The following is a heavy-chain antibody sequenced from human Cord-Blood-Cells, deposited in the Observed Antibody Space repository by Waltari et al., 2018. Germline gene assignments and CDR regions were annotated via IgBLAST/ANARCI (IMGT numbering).Heavy chain of an antibody. CDR2: IYYSGRT. V-gene: IGHV4-39*01. CDR1: GGSISSSSYY. J-gene: IGHJ3*02. D-gene: IGHD6-19*01. CDR3: ARLVSGWDDAFDI. Sequence: QLQLQESGPGLVKPSETLSLTCTVSGGSISSSSYYWGWIRQPPGKGLEWIGSIYYSGRTYDDPSLKGRVTISVDTSKNQFSLKLSSVTAADTAVYYCARLVSGWDDAFDIWGQGTMVTVSS.